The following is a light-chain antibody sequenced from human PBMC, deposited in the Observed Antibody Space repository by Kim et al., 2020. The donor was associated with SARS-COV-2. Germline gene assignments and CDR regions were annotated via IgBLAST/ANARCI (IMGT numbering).Light chain of an antibody. V-gene: IGKV3-15*01. J-gene: IGKJ5*01. CDR2: GAS. Sequence: TPGDRVTLSCRASQSVSTNLAWYQHRPGQAPRLLIFGASTRATGVPLRFSGSGSGTEFTLSISSLQSEDFAVYYCQQYDIWPPITFGQGTRLDIK. CDR3: QQYDIWPPIT. CDR1: QSVSTN.